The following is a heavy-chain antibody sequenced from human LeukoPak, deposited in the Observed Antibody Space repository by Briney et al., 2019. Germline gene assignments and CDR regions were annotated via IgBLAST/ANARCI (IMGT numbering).Heavy chain of an antibody. V-gene: IGHV4-39*01. CDR3: ASFQYNWNDEGRAFDI. CDR1: NGSISSYY. CDR2: IYYSGST. D-gene: IGHD1-20*01. Sequence: SETLSLTCTVSNGSISSYYWGWIRQPPGKGLEWIGSIYYSGSTYYNPSLKSRVTISVDTSKNQFSLKLSSVTAADTAVYYCASFQYNWNDEGRAFDIWGQGTMVTVSS. J-gene: IGHJ3*02.